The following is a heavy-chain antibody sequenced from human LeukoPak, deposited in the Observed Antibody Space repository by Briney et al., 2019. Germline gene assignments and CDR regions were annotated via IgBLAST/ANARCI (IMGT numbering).Heavy chain of an antibody. CDR3: AKDGRPYCGGDCYWEDY. V-gene: IGHV3-30*18. CDR2: ISYDGSNK. D-gene: IGHD2-21*02. CDR1: GFTFSSYG. Sequence: GGSLRLSCAASGFTFSSYGMHWVRQAPGKGLEWVAVISYDGSNKYYADSVKGRFTISRDNSKNTLYLQMNSLRAEDTAVYYCAKDGRPYCGGDCYWEDYWGQGTLVTVSS. J-gene: IGHJ4*02.